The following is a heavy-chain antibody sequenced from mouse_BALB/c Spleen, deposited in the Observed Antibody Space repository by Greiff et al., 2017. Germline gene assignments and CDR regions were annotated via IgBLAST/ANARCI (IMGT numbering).Heavy chain of an antibody. J-gene: IGHJ4*01. CDR2: ISSGGST. CDR1: GFTFSSYA. D-gene: IGHD2-12*01. Sequence: EVQLVESGGGLVKPGGSLKLSCAASGFTFSSYAMSWVRQTPAKRLEWVASISSGGSTYYPDSVKGRFTISRDNARNILYLQMCSLRSEDTAMYYCARGYDGYAMDYWGQGTSVTVSA. CDR3: ARGYDGYAMDY. V-gene: IGHV5-6-5*01.